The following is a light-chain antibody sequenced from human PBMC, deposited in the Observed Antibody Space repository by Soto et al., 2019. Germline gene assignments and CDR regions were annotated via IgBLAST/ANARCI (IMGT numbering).Light chain of an antibody. V-gene: IGKV3-20*01. CDR3: QQYGSSPWT. CDR2: GGS. Sequence: EIVLTQSPGTLSLSPGERATLSCRASQSVSSSYLAWYQQKPGQAPRLLLYGGSSRATGIPDRFSGSGAGTDFTLTISRLAPEDSAVYYCQQYGSSPWTFGQGTKVEIK. CDR1: QSVSSSY. J-gene: IGKJ1*01.